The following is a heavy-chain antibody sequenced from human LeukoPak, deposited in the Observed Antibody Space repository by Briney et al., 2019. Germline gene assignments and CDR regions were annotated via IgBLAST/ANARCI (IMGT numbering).Heavy chain of an antibody. D-gene: IGHD3-3*01. V-gene: IGHV3-7*03. CDR2: IKRDGSEK. J-gene: IGHJ4*02. CDR3: ARAGGVEWLLPFDY. Sequence: GGSLRLSCAASGFTFSGYWMSWVRQAPGKGLEWVANIKRDGSEKYYVDSVKGRFTISRDIARNSLYLQMDSLRAEDTAVYYCARAGGVEWLLPFDYWGQGTLVTVSS. CDR1: GFTFSGYW.